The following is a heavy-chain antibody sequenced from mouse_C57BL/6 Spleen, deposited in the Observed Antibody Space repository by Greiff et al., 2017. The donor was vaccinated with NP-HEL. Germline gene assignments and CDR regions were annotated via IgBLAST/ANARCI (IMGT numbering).Heavy chain of an antibody. CDR1: GYAFSSSW. CDR2: IYPGDGDT. CDR3: ARPEGGGYYFDY. V-gene: IGHV1-82*01. Sequence: VQLQQSGPELVKPGASVTISCKASGYAFSSSWMNWVKQRPGKGLEWIGRIYPGDGDTNYNGKFKGKATLTADKSSSTAYMQLSSLTSEDSAVYFCARPEGGGYYFDYWGQGTTLTVSS. D-gene: IGHD3-3*01. J-gene: IGHJ2*01.